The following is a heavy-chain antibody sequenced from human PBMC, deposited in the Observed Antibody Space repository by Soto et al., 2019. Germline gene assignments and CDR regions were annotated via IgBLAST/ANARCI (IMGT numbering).Heavy chain of an antibody. Sequence: QITLKESGPTLVKPTQPLTLTCTFSWFSLSNSGLGVGSIRQPPGKALEWLALIYGDEDTRYGPSLKSRLTMTKDATKSQVVLTMTNTDPVDTATYYCANGQVWGQGDAGDWFDPWGQGSLVTVSA. J-gene: IGHJ5*02. CDR2: IYGDEDT. CDR1: WFSLSNSGLG. CDR3: ANGQVWGQGDAGDWFDP. D-gene: IGHD2-8*02. V-gene: IGHV2-5*05.